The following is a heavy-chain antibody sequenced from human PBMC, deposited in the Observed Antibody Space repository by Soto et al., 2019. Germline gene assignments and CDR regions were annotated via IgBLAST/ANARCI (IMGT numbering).Heavy chain of an antibody. D-gene: IGHD3-16*01. Sequence: SETLSLTCTVSGGSISSYYWSWIRQPPGKGLEWIGYIYYSGSTNYNPSLKSRVTISVDTSKNQFSLKLSSVTAADTAVYYCAGVQEEGEGGLDYWGQGTLVTVSS. CDR3: AGVQEEGEGGLDY. V-gene: IGHV4-59*01. J-gene: IGHJ4*02. CDR1: GGSISSYY. CDR2: IYYSGST.